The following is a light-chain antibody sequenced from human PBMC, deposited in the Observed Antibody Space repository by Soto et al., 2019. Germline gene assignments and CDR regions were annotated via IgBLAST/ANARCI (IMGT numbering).Light chain of an antibody. Sequence: EIVMTQSPATLSVSPGGRATLSCRASQSISDTVAWYQQKPGQAPRLLIYGASTRAPGFPARFRGSGSGTDFTLTISSLQSEDFAVYYCQQYNNWPWTFGQGTKVDIK. CDR3: QQYNNWPWT. CDR2: GAS. J-gene: IGKJ1*01. CDR1: QSISDT. V-gene: IGKV3-15*01.